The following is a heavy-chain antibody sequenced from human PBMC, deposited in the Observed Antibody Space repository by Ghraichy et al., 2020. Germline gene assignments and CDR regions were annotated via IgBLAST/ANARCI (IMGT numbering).Heavy chain of an antibody. V-gene: IGHV2-70*17. CDR3: ARLQYCSTTSCYYFDY. Sequence: SGPTLVKPTQTLTLTCTFSGFSFRTSGMCVSWVRQPPGKALEWLARIDWDDDKFYSTSLTTRLTISKDTSKNQVVLTMTNMDPVDTATYYCARLQYCSTTSCYYFDYWGQGTPGTGSS. J-gene: IGHJ4*02. CDR1: GFSFRTSGMC. CDR2: IDWDDDK. D-gene: IGHD2-2*01.